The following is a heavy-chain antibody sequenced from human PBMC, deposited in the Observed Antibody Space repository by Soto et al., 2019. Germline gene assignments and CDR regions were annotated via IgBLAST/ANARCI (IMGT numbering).Heavy chain of an antibody. CDR2: INTDGSGT. CDR3: ERANGSGSHFDY. J-gene: IGHJ4*02. V-gene: IGHV3-74*01. D-gene: IGHD3-10*01. Sequence: PGGSLRLSCAASGFTFSSYWMHWVRQAPGKGLVWVSRINTDGSGTSYADSVKGRFTISRDNAKNTLYLQMNSLRAEDTAVYYCERANGSGSHFDYWGQGTLVTVSS. CDR1: GFTFSSYW.